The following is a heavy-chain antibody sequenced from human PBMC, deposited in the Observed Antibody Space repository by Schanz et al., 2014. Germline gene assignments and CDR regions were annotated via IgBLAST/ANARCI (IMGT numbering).Heavy chain of an antibody. Sequence: EVQLVQSGGGLVQPGGSLRLSCAASGFTFSAYAMTWVRQIPGMGLEWVSAISGRDGSTYYADSVKGRFTISRDNSKNTLYLQMNSLRAEDTAVYYCAKTLFPGGTQTFGNWGRGTLVTVSS. V-gene: IGHV3-23*04. CDR2: ISGRDGST. CDR1: GFTFSAYA. D-gene: IGHD2-8*02. CDR3: AKTLFPGGTQTFGN. J-gene: IGHJ4*02.